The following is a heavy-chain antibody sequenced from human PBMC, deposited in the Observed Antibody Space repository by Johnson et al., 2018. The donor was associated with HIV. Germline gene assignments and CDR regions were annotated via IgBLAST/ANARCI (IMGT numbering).Heavy chain of an antibody. D-gene: IGHD4-23*01. V-gene: IGHV3-30*03. J-gene: IGHJ3*01. CDR1: GFTFSDYY. Sequence: QVHLVESGGGVVQPGRSLRLSCAASGFTFSDYYMSWIRQAPGKGLEWVAVLSHDGSNRHYADSVKGRFTISRDNSKNTVSLQMNSLKAEDTALYYCARELKDGDYSRGAFDLWGQGTMVTVTS. CDR3: ARELKDGDYSRGAFDL. CDR2: LSHDGSNR.